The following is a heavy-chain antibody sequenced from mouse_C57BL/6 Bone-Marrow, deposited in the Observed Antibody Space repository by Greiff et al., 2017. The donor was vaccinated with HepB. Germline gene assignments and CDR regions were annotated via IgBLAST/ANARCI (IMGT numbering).Heavy chain of an antibody. D-gene: IGHD2-4*01. V-gene: IGHV14-4*01. CDR2: IDPENGDT. CDR3: TTYDYAGAY. Sequence: EVQLQQSEAELVRPGASVKLSCTASGFNIKDDYMHWVKQRPEQGLEWIGWIDPENGDTEYASKFQGKATITADTSSNTAYLQLSSLTSEDTAVYYCTTYDYAGAYCGQGTLVTVSA. CDR1: GFNIKDDY. J-gene: IGHJ3*01.